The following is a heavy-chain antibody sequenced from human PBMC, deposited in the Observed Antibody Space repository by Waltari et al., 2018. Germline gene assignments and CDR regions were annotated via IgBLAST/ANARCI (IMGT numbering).Heavy chain of an antibody. D-gene: IGHD2-21*01. V-gene: IGHV4-38-2*02. J-gene: IGHJ4*02. CDR1: GYSISSGYY. CDR2: IYHSGST. Sequence: QVQLQESGPGLVKPSETLSLTCAVSGYSISSGYYWGWIRQPPGKGLEWIGSIYHSGSTSYNRSLKSRVTISVDSSQNQCSLKLSSVAAADSAVYYGAGDADSAPTGWGQGTLVTVSS. CDR3: AGDADSAPTG.